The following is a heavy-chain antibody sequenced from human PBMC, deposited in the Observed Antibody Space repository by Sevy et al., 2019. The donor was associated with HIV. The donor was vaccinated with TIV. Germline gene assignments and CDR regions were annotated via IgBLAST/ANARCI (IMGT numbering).Heavy chain of an antibody. Sequence: ASVKVSCKASGFTFTSSAVQWVRQARGQRLEWIGWIVVGSGNTNYAQKFQERVTITRDMSTSTAYMGLSSLRSEDTAVYYCAADRGTMVRGANYYYYGMDVWGQGTTVTVSS. CDR2: IVVGSGNT. V-gene: IGHV1-58*01. D-gene: IGHD3-10*01. CDR3: AADRGTMVRGANYYYYGMDV. J-gene: IGHJ6*02. CDR1: GFTFTSSA.